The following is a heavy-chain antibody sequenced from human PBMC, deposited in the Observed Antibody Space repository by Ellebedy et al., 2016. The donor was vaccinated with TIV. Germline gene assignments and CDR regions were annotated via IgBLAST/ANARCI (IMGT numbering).Heavy chain of an antibody. V-gene: IGHV1-2*02. Sequence: ASVKVSCKASGYTFTAYHIHWVRQAPGQGLEWMGWIYPYSGGTNYAQKFQGRVTMTRDTSISTAYMELSRLRSDDTAVYYCARDPGGSYVNDAFDIWGQGTMVTVSS. CDR3: ARDPGGSYVNDAFDI. CDR2: IYPYSGGT. J-gene: IGHJ3*02. CDR1: GYTFTAYH. D-gene: IGHD1-26*01.